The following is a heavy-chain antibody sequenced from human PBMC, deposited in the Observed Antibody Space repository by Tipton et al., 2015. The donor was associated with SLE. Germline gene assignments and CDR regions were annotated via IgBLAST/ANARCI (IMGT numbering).Heavy chain of an antibody. J-gene: IGHJ2*01. Sequence: TLSLTCTVSGGSISSYYWSWIRQPPGKGLEWIGYIYYSGSTNYNPSLKSRVTISVDTSKNQFSLKLSSVTAADTAVYYCARGGGNANWYFDLWGRGTLVTVPS. CDR2: IYYSGST. V-gene: IGHV4-59*01. CDR3: ARGGGNANWYFDL. CDR1: GGSISSYY. D-gene: IGHD4-23*01.